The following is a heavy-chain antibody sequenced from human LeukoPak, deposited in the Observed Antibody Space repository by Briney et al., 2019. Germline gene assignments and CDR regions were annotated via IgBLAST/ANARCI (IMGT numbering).Heavy chain of an antibody. Sequence: PSETLSLTCAVYGGSFSGYYWSWIRQPPGKGLEWIGEINHSGSTNYNPSLKSRVTISVDTSKNQFSLKLSSVTAADTAVYYCARGGGVVIEFDYWGQGTLVTVSS. V-gene: IGHV4-34*01. CDR3: ARGGGVVIEFDY. D-gene: IGHD3-3*01. J-gene: IGHJ4*02. CDR1: GGSFSGYY. CDR2: INHSGST.